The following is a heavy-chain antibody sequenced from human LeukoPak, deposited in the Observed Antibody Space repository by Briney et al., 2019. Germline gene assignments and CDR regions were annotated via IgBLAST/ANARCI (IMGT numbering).Heavy chain of an antibody. CDR3: ARDGSGYDLYYYYGMDA. CDR1: GFTFSSYW. D-gene: IGHD5-12*01. V-gene: IGHV3-7*01. J-gene: IGHJ6*02. CDR2: IKQDGSEK. Sequence: GGSLRLSCAASGFTFSSYWMSWVRQAPGKGLEWVANIKQDGSEKYYVDSVKGRFTISRDNAKNSLYLQMNSLRAEDTAVYYCARDGSGYDLYYYYGMDAWGQGTTVTVSS.